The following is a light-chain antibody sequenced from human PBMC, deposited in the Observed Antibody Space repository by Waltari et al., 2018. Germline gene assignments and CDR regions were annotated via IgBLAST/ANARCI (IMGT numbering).Light chain of an antibody. CDR1: SGHSNYA. Sequence: QLILTQSPSASASLGASVKLTCTLSSGHSNYAIAWLQRQPEKGPRYLMTVNSDGSYIKGDGIRDRFSGSSSGADRYLTISSLQSEDEADYYCETGGFGIWRFVGGTKLTVL. V-gene: IGLV4-69*01. CDR2: VNSDGSY. J-gene: IGLJ2*01. CDR3: ETGGFGIWR.